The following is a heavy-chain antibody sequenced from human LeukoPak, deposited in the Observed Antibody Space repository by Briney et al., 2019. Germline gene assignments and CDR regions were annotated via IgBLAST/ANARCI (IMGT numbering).Heavy chain of an antibody. Sequence: SETLSLTCTVSGGSISSYYWSWIRQPPGKGLEWIGYIYYNGSTNYNPSLKSRVTISVDTSKNQFSLKLSSVTAADTAVYYCARLHNVRYYYYGMDVWGQGTTVTVSS. J-gene: IGHJ6*02. V-gene: IGHV4-59*08. CDR1: GGSISSYY. CDR3: ARLHNVRYYYYGMDV. CDR2: IYYNGST. D-gene: IGHD5-24*01.